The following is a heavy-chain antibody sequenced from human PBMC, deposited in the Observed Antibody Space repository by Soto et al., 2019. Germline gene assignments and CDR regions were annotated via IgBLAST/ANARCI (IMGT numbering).Heavy chain of an antibody. D-gene: IGHD3-10*01. CDR2: IVAGNGDT. J-gene: IGHJ4*02. V-gene: IGHV1-58*02. CDR3: ARSESLDC. Sequence: GASVKVSWKASGFTFTSSAMQWVRQARGQRLEWIGWIVAGNGDTKYAQKFQGRVTITRDTSASTVYMELRSLTFEDTAVYYCARSESLDCWGQGTLVTVSS. CDR1: GFTFTSSA.